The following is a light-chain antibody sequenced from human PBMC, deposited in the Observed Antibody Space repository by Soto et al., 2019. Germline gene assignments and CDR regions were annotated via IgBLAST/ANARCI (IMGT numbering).Light chain of an antibody. CDR3: QQYDEWPPSYT. CDR1: QSVSSSY. J-gene: IGKJ2*01. Sequence: EIVLTQSPGTLSLSPGKRATLSCRASQSVSSSYLAWYQQKPGQAPRLLIYGASSRATGIPDRFSGSGSGTDFTLTISRLEPEDFAIYYCQQYDEWPPSYTFGQGTKLEI. V-gene: IGKV3-20*01. CDR2: GAS.